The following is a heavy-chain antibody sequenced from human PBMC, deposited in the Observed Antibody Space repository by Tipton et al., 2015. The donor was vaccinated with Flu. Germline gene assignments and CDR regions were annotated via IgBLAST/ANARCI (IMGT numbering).Heavy chain of an antibody. CDR1: GFTFDDYA. Sequence: SLRLSCAASGFTFDDYAMHWVRQAPGKGLEWVSLISGDGGSTYYADSVKGRFTISRDNSKNSLYLQMNSLRTEDTALYYCAKDTDSSGYPPGSHDYWGQGTLVTVSS. CDR2: ISGDGGST. V-gene: IGHV3-43*02. CDR3: AKDTDSSGYPPGSHDY. J-gene: IGHJ4*02. D-gene: IGHD3-22*01.